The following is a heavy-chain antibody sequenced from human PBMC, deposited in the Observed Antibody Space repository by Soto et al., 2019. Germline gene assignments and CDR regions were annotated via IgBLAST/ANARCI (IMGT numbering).Heavy chain of an antibody. V-gene: IGHV3-30-3*01. D-gene: IGHD3-10*01. CDR3: ARGPTYYYGSGRLVLSYNFDY. CDR2: ISYDGSNK. J-gene: IGHJ4*02. Sequence: PGGSLRLSCAASGFTFSSYAMHWVRQAPGKGLEWVAVISYDGSNKYYADSVKGRFTISRDNSKNTLYLQMNSLRAEDTAVYYCARGPTYYYGSGRLVLSYNFDYWGQGTLVTVSS. CDR1: GFTFSSYA.